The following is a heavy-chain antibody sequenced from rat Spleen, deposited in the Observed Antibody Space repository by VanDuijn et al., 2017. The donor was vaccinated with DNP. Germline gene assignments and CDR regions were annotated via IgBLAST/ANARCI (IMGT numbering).Heavy chain of an antibody. CDR2: IWSGGSR. D-gene: IGHD1-9*01. CDR3: ARYYGYNYYAMDA. Sequence: QVQLKESGPGLVQPSQTLSLTCTVSGFSLINYGIVWVRQPPGKGLEWIGAIWSGGSRDYNSTLKSRLRISRDTSKSQVFLKMNSLQTEDTAMYFCARYYGYNYYAMDAWGQGTSVTVSS. J-gene: IGHJ4*01. V-gene: IGHV2-16*01. CDR1: GFSLINYG.